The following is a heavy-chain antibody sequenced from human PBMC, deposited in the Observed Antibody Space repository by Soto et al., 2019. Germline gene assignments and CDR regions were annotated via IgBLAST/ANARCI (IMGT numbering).Heavy chain of an antibody. Sequence: SETLSLTCTVSAVSITRNHWSWIRQPPGKGLEWIGYIYYTGSTNYNPFLKSRVTISVDTSKNQFSLKLSSVTAADTAVYYCVKGGSSKFDPWGQGTLVTVS. CDR2: IYYTGST. V-gene: IGHV4-59*01. D-gene: IGHD1-26*01. CDR3: VKGGSSKFDP. CDR1: AVSITRNH. J-gene: IGHJ5*02.